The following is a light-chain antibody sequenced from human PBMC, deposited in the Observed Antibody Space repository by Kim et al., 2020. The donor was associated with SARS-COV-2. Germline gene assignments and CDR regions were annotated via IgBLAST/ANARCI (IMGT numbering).Light chain of an antibody. CDR1: HSVGRH. Sequence: VSPRDSTPLSCRASHSVGRHLAWYQKKPGQAPRLLIHGAATRATGIPDRFGGSGSGTEFTLTISSLQSEDVAVYYCQQYDVWPRPFGQGTKVDIK. CDR2: GAA. J-gene: IGKJ1*01. V-gene: IGKV3-15*01. CDR3: QQYDVWPRP.